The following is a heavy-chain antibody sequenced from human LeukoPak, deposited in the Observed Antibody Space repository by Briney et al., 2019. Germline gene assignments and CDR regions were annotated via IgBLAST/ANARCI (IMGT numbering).Heavy chain of an antibody. D-gene: IGHD2-2*01. CDR3: ARDYLVVPAAMWWFDP. CDR2: IRYDGSSK. V-gene: IGHV3-30*02. Sequence: GGSLRLSCAASGFTFSNYVIHWVRQAPGKGLEWVSLIRYDGSSKYYADSVRGRVTVSRDNAKNSLYLQMNSLRAEDTALYYCARDYLVVPAAMWWFDPRGQGTLVTVSS. J-gene: IGHJ5*02. CDR1: GFTFSNYV.